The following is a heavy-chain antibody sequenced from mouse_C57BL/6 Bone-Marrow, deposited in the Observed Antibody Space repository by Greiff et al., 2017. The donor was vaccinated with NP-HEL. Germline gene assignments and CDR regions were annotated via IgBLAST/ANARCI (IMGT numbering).Heavy chain of an antibody. CDR2: ITPSGET. CDR3: AGDYDGDWWFDF. V-gene: IGHV12-3*01. J-gene: IGHJ1*03. Sequence: VQLQQPGPGLVKPSQSLFLTCSITGFPFTSGYYWIWIRQSPRKPLEWMGYITPSGETFYNPSLKGPTTITRETSSNQSFLQLNSVTTEDTAVYYCAGDYDGDWWFDFWGTGTTVTVSA. D-gene: IGHD2-3*01. CDR1: GFPFTSGYY.